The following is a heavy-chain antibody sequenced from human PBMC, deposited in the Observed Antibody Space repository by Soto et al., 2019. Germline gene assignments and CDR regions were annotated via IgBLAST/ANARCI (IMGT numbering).Heavy chain of an antibody. J-gene: IGHJ4*02. Sequence: PGGSLRLSCAASGFTFSSYGMHWVRQAPGKGLGWVAVIWYDGSNKYYADSVKGRFTISRDNSKNTLYLQMNSLRAEDTAVYYCARDRHRTSHAGPPDYWGQGTLVTVSS. V-gene: IGHV3-33*01. CDR1: GFTFSSYG. CDR2: IWYDGSNK. CDR3: ARDRHRTSHAGPPDY. D-gene: IGHD2-2*01.